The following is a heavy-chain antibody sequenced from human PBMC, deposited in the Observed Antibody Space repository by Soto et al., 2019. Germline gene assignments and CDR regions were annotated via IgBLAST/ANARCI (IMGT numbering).Heavy chain of an antibody. J-gene: IGHJ4*02. CDR1: GFTFSSYG. Sequence: GGSLRLSCAASGFTFSSYGMHWVRQAPGKGLEWVAVIWYDGSNKYYADSVKGRFTISRDNSKNTLYLQMNSLRAEDTAVYYCARDGYYYDSSGYYYTFDYWGQGTLVTVSS. CDR3: ARDGYYYDSSGYYYTFDY. D-gene: IGHD3-22*01. CDR2: IWYDGSNK. V-gene: IGHV3-33*01.